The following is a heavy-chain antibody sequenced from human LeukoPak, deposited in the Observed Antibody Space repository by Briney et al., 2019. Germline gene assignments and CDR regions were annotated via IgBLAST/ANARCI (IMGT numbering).Heavy chain of an antibody. CDR1: GGSFSDYY. D-gene: IGHD1-26*01. CDR2: IHHSGST. Sequence: PSETLSLTCAVYGGSFSDYYWSWIRQPPGKGLEWIGEIHHSGSTNYNPSLKSRVTISVDTSKNQFSLKLSSVTAADTAVYYCARLPVGATGARDYWGQGTLVTVSS. CDR3: ARLPVGATGARDY. J-gene: IGHJ4*02. V-gene: IGHV4-34*01.